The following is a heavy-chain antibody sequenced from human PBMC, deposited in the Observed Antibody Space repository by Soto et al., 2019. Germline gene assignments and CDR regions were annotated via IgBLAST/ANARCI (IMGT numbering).Heavy chain of an antibody. CDR2: ISSSSSYT. D-gene: IGHD3-16*01. J-gene: IGHJ4*02. CDR1: GFTFSYYY. Sequence: GGSLRLSCAASGFTFSYYYMSWIRQAPGKGLEWVSYISSSSSYTNYADSVKGRFTISRDNAKNSLYLQMNSLRAEDTAVYYCARELVMVPYIDYWGQGTLVTVSS. CDR3: ARELVMVPYIDY. V-gene: IGHV3-11*06.